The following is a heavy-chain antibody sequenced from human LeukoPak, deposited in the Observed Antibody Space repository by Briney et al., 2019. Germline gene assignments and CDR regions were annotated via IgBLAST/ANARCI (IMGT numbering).Heavy chain of an antibody. CDR1: GFTFSSYA. CDR2: ISGSGGST. V-gene: IGHV3-23*01. D-gene: IGHD3-22*01. J-gene: IGHJ4*02. CDR3: ARDEYRSGIVVGRY. Sequence: PGGSLRLSCAASGFTFSSYAMSWVRQAPGKGLEWVSAISGSGGSTYYADSVKGRFTISRDNSKNTLYLQMNSLRAEDTAVYYCARDEYRSGIVVGRYWGQGTLVTVSS.